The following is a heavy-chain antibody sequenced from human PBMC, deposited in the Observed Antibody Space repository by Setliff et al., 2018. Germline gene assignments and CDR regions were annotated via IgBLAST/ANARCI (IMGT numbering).Heavy chain of an antibody. CDR3: ARADSDSYYPYYFDF. CDR1: GFTFSSYG. V-gene: IGHV3-30*03. D-gene: IGHD3-22*01. Sequence: PGGSLRLSCAASGFTFSSYGMHWVRQAPGKGLEWVAVISYDGSNKYYADSVKGRFTVSRDSSQNKIHLQMDSLRAEDTGKYFCARADSDSYYPYYFDFWGQGVLVTVSS. J-gene: IGHJ4*02. CDR2: ISYDGSNK.